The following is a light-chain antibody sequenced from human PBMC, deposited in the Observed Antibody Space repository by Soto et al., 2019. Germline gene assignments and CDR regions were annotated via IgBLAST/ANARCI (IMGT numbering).Light chain of an antibody. CDR3: QQRSNGPPLFT. CDR1: QSVSSY. CDR2: DAS. Sequence: EIVLTQSPATLSLSPGERATLSCRASQSVSSYLAWYQQKPGQAPRLLIYDASNRATGIPARFSGSGSGTDFTLTISSREPEDFAVYYCQQRSNGPPLFTFGPGTKVDTK. J-gene: IGKJ3*01. V-gene: IGKV3-11*01.